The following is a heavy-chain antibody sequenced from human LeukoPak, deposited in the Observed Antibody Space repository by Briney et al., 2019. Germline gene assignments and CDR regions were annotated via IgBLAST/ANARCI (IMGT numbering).Heavy chain of an antibody. V-gene: IGHV1-8*01. CDR2: TNPHSGQT. D-gene: IGHD6-19*01. CDR3: VRVTSGRMDFDY. J-gene: IGHJ4*02. CDR1: GYTFTTYD. Sequence: GASVKVSCKASGYTFTTYDINWVRQVPGQGLEWMGWTNPHSGQTGHVLKFQGRVTMTRDTSIGTAYMELSSLTSEDTAVYYCVRVTSGRMDFDYWGQGTLVTVSS.